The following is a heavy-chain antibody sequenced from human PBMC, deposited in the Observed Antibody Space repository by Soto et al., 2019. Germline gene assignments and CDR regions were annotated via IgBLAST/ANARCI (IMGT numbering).Heavy chain of an antibody. CDR2: IWYDGNNK. CDR1: GFTFSNYG. CDR3: SRGLHSLFDY. D-gene: IGHD2-21*01. Sequence: VGSLRLSCAASGFTFSNYGMHWVRQAPGKGLEWVAVIWYDGNNKYYADSVKGRFTISRDNSNNTLYVQMTSLRAEDTAVYYCSRGLHSLFDYWGQGTLVTVSS. V-gene: IGHV3-33*01. J-gene: IGHJ4*02.